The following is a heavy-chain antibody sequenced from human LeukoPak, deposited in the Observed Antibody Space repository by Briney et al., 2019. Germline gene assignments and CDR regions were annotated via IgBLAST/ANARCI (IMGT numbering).Heavy chain of an antibody. V-gene: IGHV3-49*04. Sequence: PGGSLRLSCAASGFTFGDYDVTWVRQAPGKGLEWVGSIRSKLSGGATEYAASLKGRVTISRDDSESNAYLQIDSLKTEDTAIYYCTRWLSSAVLHYWGQGTLVTVSS. CDR3: TRWLSSAVLHY. CDR2: IRSKLSGGAT. J-gene: IGHJ4*02. CDR1: GFTFGDYD. D-gene: IGHD5-12*01.